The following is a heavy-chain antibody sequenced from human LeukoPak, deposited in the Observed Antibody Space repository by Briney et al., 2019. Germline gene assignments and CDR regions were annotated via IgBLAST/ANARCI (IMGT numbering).Heavy chain of an antibody. Sequence: GGSLRLSCAASGFTFSSNWMHWVRQAPGKGLVWVSRINSDGSSPTYADSVKGRFTISRDNSKSTLYLQMSSLRDEDTAVYYCAKDESAMDVWGQGTTVTVSS. J-gene: IGHJ6*02. CDR3: AKDESAMDV. V-gene: IGHV3-74*01. CDR2: INSDGSSP. CDR1: GFTFSSNW.